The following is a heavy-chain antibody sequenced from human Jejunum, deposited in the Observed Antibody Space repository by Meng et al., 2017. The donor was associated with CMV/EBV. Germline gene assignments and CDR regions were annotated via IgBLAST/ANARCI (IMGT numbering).Heavy chain of an antibody. CDR2: INSGGST. Sequence: RLCCAAAGCNFSSALMHWVRQDPGKGLVWVSRINSGGSTFYADSVKGRFTISRDNAKNTLYLQMNSLRAEDTGVYYCARDASYKFDPWGQGTLVTVSS. V-gene: IGHV3-74*01. CDR3: ARDASYKFDP. D-gene: IGHD1-1*01. J-gene: IGHJ5*02. CDR1: GCNFSSAL.